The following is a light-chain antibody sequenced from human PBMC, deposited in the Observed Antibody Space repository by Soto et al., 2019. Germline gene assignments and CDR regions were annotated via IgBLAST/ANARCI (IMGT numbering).Light chain of an antibody. CDR1: QSVSSN. CDR3: QQYGSSPKT. CDR2: GAS. Sequence: EIVMTQSPAALSVSPGERATLSCRASQSVSSNLVWYQQKPGQAPRLLIYGASTRVTGIPARFSGSGSGTDFTLTISRLEPEDFAVYYCQQYGSSPKTFGQGTKVDI. J-gene: IGKJ1*01. V-gene: IGKV3-15*01.